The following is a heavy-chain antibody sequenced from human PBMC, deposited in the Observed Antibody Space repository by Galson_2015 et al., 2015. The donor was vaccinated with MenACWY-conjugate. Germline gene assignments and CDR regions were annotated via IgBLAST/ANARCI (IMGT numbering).Heavy chain of an antibody. J-gene: IGHJ4*01. Sequence: SVKVSCKASGYMFSNFVMHWVRQAPGQRLEWMGWINADNGNTKCSQKFQDRVIITRDTSASTAYMELNSLRSEDTAVYYCVRLGDSGAYYFDYWGHGTLVTVSS. D-gene: IGHD3-10*01. CDR2: INADNGNT. CDR3: VRLGDSGAYYFDY. V-gene: IGHV1-3*01. CDR1: GYMFSNFV.